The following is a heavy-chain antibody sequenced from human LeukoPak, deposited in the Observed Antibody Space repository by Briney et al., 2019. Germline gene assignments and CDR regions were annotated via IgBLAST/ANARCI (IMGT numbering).Heavy chain of an antibody. CDR1: GFTFSNYW. D-gene: IGHD2-15*01. CDR3: ARDGSLPDY. V-gene: IGHV3-74*01. Sequence: PGGSLRLSCAASGFTFSNYWMHWVRQAPGKGLVWVSRINSDGTTIYAESVKGRFTISRDNAKNTLYLQMNSLRAEDTAVYYCARDGSLPDYWGQGTLVTVSS. J-gene: IGHJ4*02. CDR2: INSDGTT.